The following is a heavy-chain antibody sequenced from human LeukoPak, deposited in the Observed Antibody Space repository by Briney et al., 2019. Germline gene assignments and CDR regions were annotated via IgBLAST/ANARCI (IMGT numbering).Heavy chain of an antibody. V-gene: IGHV4-39*07. CDR3: ARENCSGGSCYSIYYYYYMDV. D-gene: IGHD2-15*01. CDR2: IYYSGST. CDR1: GGSISSSSYY. Sequence: SETLSLTCTVSGGSISSSSYYWGGIRRPPGRGLEWMGSIYYSGSTYYNPSLKSRVTISVDTSKNQFSLKLSSVTAADTAVYYCARENCSGGSCYSIYYYYYMDVWGKGTTVTVSS. J-gene: IGHJ6*03.